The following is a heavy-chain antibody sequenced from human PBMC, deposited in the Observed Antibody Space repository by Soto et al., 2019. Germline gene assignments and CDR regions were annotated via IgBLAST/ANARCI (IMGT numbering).Heavy chain of an antibody. D-gene: IGHD1-26*01. J-gene: IGHJ6*01. CDR3: TRGLLGGAPSYTFHGMDV. CDR2: SRNRVNSHTT. Sequence: EVQLVESGGGLVQPGGSLRLSCAASGFTFSDPYMDWVGQAPGKGLEWVARSRNRVNSHTTEYAASVKGRFTISRDESKSSLYLQMNSLKIEDTAVYYCTRGLLGGAPSYTFHGMDVWGQGTTVTVSS. CDR1: GFTFSDPY. V-gene: IGHV3-72*01.